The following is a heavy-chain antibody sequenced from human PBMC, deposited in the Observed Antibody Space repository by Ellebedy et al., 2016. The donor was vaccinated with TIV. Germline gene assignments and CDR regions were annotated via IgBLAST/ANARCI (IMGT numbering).Heavy chain of an antibody. CDR2: FKSKTDGGTT. CDR3: TSLLWFGELHFY. J-gene: IGHJ4*02. Sequence: GGSLRLSXAASGFTFSNAWMSWVRQAPGKGLEWVGRFKSKTDGGTTDYAAPVKGRFTISRDDSKNTLYLQMNSLKTEDTAVYYCTSLLWFGELHFYWGQGTLVTVSS. V-gene: IGHV3-15*01. D-gene: IGHD3-10*01. CDR1: GFTFSNAW.